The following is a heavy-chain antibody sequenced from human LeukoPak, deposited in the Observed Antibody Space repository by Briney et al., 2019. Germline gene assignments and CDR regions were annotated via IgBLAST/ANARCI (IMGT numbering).Heavy chain of an antibody. Sequence: GESLKISCKGSGYSFSSNWVGWVRQMPGKGLEWMGIIYPGVSDTRISPSFQGQVTISADKSISTAYLQWSSLKASDTAMYFCARQEAGSYGYFDYWGQGTLVTVSS. CDR3: ARQEAGSYGYFDY. J-gene: IGHJ4*02. CDR1: GYSFSSNW. D-gene: IGHD5-18*01. V-gene: IGHV5-51*01. CDR2: IYPGVSDT.